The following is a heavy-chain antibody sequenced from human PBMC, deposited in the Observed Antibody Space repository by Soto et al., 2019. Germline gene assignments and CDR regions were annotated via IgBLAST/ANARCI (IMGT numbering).Heavy chain of an antibody. V-gene: IGHV1-69*09. CDR2: INPILDST. CDR3: ATMKRARLDS. J-gene: IGHJ4*02. CDR1: GIMSSGYG. D-gene: IGHD6-25*01. Sequence: QEEVVQSGPAMKEPGSSVKVSCRASGIMSSGYGFSWVRQAPGQGLEWIGMINPILDSTHYAQNLQGRVSLCVYKSTDTAYLEVTSLRPEDTAIYFCATMKRARLDSWGRGTVVTVSS.